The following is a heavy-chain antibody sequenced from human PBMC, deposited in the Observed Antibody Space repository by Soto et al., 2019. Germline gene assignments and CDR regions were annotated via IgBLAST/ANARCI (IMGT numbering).Heavy chain of an antibody. Sequence: SETLSLTCAVYGGSFSGYYWSWIRQPPGKGLEWIGEINHSGSTNYNPSLKSRVTISVDTSKNQFSLKLSSVTADDTAVYYCARGSGLDAFDIWGQGTMVTVSS. V-gene: IGHV4-34*01. CDR1: GGSFSGYY. CDR2: INHSGST. CDR3: ARGSGLDAFDI. J-gene: IGHJ3*02. D-gene: IGHD5-12*01.